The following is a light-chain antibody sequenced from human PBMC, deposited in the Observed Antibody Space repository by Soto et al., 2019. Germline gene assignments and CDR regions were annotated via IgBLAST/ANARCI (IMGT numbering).Light chain of an antibody. CDR3: QQYNNWPWT. CDR1: QSISGA. CDR2: GAS. Sequence: EIVMTQSPATLSVSPGGRATLSCRASQSISGALAWYQQKPGQAPRLLIYGASTRATSFPAMFSGSGSGTDFTLTISSLQSEDFAVYYCQQYNNWPWTFGQGTKVEIK. J-gene: IGKJ1*01. V-gene: IGKV3-15*01.